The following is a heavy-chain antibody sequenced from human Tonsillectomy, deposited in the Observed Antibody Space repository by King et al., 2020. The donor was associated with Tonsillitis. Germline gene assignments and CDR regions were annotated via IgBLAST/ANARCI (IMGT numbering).Heavy chain of an antibody. Sequence: QLVQSGGGLVHPGGSLRLSCAASGFTFSNYAMTWVRQAPGKGLEWVSTISIGGGSTYYADSVRGRFTISRDISKDTLYLQMNSLRADDTALYYCAKISYGDYMPLDYWGQGTLVTVSS. J-gene: IGHJ4*02. CDR1: GFTFSNYA. D-gene: IGHD4-17*01. V-gene: IGHV3-23*04. CDR2: ISIGGGST. CDR3: AKISYGDYMPLDY.